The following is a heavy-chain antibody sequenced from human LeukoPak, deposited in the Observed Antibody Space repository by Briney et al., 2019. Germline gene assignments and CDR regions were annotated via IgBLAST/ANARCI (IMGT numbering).Heavy chain of an antibody. D-gene: IGHD3-16*01. V-gene: IGHV3-23*01. J-gene: IGHJ4*02. CDR2: ISGSGDNT. CDR1: GFTFSLYA. Sequence: GGSLRLSCVASGFTFSLYAMSWVRQAPGKGLEWISAISGSGDNTYYADSVKGRFTISRDNSKNTLYLQMNSLRAEDTAVYYCARDMGGRGYPLDYWGQGTLVTVSS. CDR3: ARDMGGRGYPLDY.